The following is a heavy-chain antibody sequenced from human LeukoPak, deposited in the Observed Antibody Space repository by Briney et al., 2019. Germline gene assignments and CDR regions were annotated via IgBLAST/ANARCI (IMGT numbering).Heavy chain of an antibody. CDR3: ARHVSAGWSDYFDY. V-gene: IGHV4-61*02. Sequence: SQTLSLTCTVSGGSISSGTYYWSWIRQPAGKGLEWIGRIYTSGNTNYNPSLKSRVTISVDTSKNQFSLKLSSVTAADTAVYYCARHVSAGWSDYFDYWGQGTLVAVSS. D-gene: IGHD6-19*01. CDR2: IYTSGNT. CDR1: GGSISSGTYY. J-gene: IGHJ4*02.